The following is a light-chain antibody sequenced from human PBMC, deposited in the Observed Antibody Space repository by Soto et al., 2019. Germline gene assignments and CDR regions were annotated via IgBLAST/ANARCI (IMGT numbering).Light chain of an antibody. V-gene: IGKV1-39*01. CDR2: AAS. Sequence: DIQMTQSQSSLSSSVGDRVTITGRASQSISSYLNWYQQKPGKAPKLLIYAASSLQSGVPSRFSGSGSGTDFTLTISSLQPEDFATYYCQQSYSTPQTFGQGTKVDNK. CDR3: QQSYSTPQT. CDR1: QSISSY. J-gene: IGKJ1*01.